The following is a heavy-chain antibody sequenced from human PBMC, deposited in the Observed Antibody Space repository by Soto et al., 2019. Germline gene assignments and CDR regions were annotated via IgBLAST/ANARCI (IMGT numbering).Heavy chain of an antibody. J-gene: IGHJ4*02. CDR2: ISSSSSYI. V-gene: IGHV3-21*01. D-gene: IGHD5-18*01. CDR1: GFTFSSYS. CDR3: SRVATAMINYFDY. Sequence: PGGSLRLSCAASGFTFSSYSMNWVRQAPGKGLEWVSSISSSSSYIYYADSVKGRFTISRDNAKNSLYLQMNSLRAEDTAVYYCSRVATAMINYFDYWGKGPLVTVS.